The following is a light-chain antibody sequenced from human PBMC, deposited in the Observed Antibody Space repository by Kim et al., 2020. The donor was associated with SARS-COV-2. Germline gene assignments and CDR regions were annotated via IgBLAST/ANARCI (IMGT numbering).Light chain of an antibody. Sequence: LGQTVRITCQGDNLRSYYASWYQQKPGQAPVLVIYGKNNRPSGIPDRFSGSSSGNTVSLTITGAQAEDEADYYCNSRDSSGYHLVFGGGTKVTVL. V-gene: IGLV3-19*01. CDR2: GKN. CDR3: NSRDSSGYHLV. J-gene: IGLJ2*01. CDR1: NLRSYY.